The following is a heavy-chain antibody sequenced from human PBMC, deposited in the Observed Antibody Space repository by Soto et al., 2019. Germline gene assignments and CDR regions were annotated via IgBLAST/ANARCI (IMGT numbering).Heavy chain of an antibody. CDR3: ARDNFHYDSSGYYYPAHWFDP. CDR2: IWYDGSNK. D-gene: IGHD3-22*01. Sequence: GGSLRLSCAASGFTFSSYGMHWVRQAPGKGLEWVAVIWYDGSNKYYADSVKGRFTISRDNSKNTLYLQMNSLRAEDTAVYYCARDNFHYDSSGYYYPAHWFDPWGQGTLVTVSS. CDR1: GFTFSSYG. V-gene: IGHV3-33*01. J-gene: IGHJ5*02.